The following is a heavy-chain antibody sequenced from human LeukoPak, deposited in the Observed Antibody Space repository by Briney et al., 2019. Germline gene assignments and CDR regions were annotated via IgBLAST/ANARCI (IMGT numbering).Heavy chain of an antibody. CDR3: ARVPSDGDHYDY. V-gene: IGHV1-2*02. J-gene: IGHJ4*02. CDR2: INPNRGGT. D-gene: IGHD4-17*01. Sequence: ASVNVSCQASGYTFTGYYIHWVRQAPGQGLEWMGWINPNRGGTNYAQKSQGRVTMTRDTSINTVYMELCRRRSDDTAVYYCARVPSDGDHYDYWGQGTLVTVSS. CDR1: GYTFTGYY.